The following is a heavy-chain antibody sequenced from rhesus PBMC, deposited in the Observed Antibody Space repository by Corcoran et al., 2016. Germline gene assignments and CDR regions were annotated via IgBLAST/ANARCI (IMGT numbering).Heavy chain of an antibody. D-gene: IGHD6-13*01. J-gene: IGHJ4*01. CDR1: GGSISSSLW. V-gene: IGHV4-93*01. CDR3: ATGPVSQLDY. CDR2: IHGSVGHT. Sequence: QVQLQESGPAVVNPSETLSLTCAVSGGSISSSLWRSWIRPSPGRGLEWMGGIHGSVGHTEYNPSLKSRVTISKDTSKNQFFLNLNSVTAADTALYYCATGPVSQLDYWGQGVLLTVSS.